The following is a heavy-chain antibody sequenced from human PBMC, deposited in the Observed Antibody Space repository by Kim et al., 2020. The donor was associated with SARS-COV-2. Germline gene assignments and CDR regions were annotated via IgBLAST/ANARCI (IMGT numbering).Heavy chain of an antibody. CDR3: TTARCDYSDSNDF. D-gene: IGHD4-17*01. Sequence: GGSLRLSCVASGFTFSNAWMSWVRQAPGKGLEWVGRIKSKTDGGTTDYAAPVKGRFTISRDDSKNTLHLQMNSLKTEDTAVYYCTTARCDYSDSNDFWGQGTLVTVSS. V-gene: IGHV3-15*01. CDR2: IKSKTDGGTT. J-gene: IGHJ4*02. CDR1: GFTFSNAW.